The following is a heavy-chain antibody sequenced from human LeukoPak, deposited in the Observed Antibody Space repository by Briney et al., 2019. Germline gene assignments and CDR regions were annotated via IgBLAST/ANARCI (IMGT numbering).Heavy chain of an antibody. CDR3: AKSPWNGKFRAYFDY. D-gene: IGHD1-1*01. V-gene: IGHV3-23*01. CDR1: GFTFSSYA. Sequence: GGTLRLSCAASGFTFSSYAMSWVRQAPGRGLEWVSTISGSGHITFYADSVKGRFTISRDNSKNTLYLQMNSLRAEDTAVYYCAKSPWNGKFRAYFDYWGQGTLVTVSS. J-gene: IGHJ4*02. CDR2: ISGSGHIT.